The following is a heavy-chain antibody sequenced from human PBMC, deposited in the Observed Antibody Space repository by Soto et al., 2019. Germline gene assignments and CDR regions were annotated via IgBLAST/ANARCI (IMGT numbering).Heavy chain of an antibody. CDR3: ARDRKPSEWLGINY. D-gene: IGHD6-19*01. V-gene: IGHV4-39*07. Sequence: PSETLSLTCTVSGGSISSSSYYWGWIRQPPGKGLEWIGSIYYSGSTYYNPSLKSRVTISVDTSKSQFSLKLSSVTAADTAVYYCARDRKPSEWLGINYWSQGTLVTVSS. CDR1: GGSISSSSYY. CDR2: IYYSGST. J-gene: IGHJ4*02.